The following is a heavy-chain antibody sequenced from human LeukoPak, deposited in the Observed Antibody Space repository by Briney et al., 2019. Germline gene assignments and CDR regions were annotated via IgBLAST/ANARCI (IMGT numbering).Heavy chain of an antibody. D-gene: IGHD5-24*01. CDR2: IIPIFGTA. CDR1: GGTFSSYA. J-gene: IGHJ6*02. V-gene: IGHV1-69*13. CDR3: ARRVSQNGYNPRDLYYYYGMDV. Sequence: SVTVSCKASGGTFSSYAISWVRQAPGQGLEWMGGIIPIFGTANYAQKFQGRVTITADESTSTAYMELSSLRSEDTAVYYCARRVSQNGYNPRDLYYYYGMDVWGQGTTVTVSS.